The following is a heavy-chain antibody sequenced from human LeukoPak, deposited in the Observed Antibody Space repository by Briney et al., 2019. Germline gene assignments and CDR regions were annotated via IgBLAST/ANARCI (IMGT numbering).Heavy chain of an antibody. CDR3: ARVGGGLTGLYDLLWFDP. V-gene: IGHV4-39*07. CDR2: IYYSGST. D-gene: IGHD3-9*01. CDR1: GGSISSSSYY. J-gene: IGHJ5*02. Sequence: SETLSLTCTVSGGSISSSSYYWGWIRQPPGKGLEWIGSIYYSGSTYYNPSLKSRVTISVDTSKNQFSLKLSSVTAADTAVYYCARVGGGLTGLYDLLWFDPWGQGTLVTVSS.